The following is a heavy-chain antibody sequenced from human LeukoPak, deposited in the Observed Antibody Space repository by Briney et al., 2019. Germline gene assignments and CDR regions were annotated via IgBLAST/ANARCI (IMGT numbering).Heavy chain of an antibody. D-gene: IGHD2-21*01. J-gene: IGHJ4*02. V-gene: IGHV3-48*04. CDR1: GFTFSSYG. CDR2: INGRGGII. CDR3: AREGDGSRYYFDY. Sequence: GGSLRLSCAASGFTFSSYGMHWVRQAPGKGLEWLSHINGRGGIINYADSVKGRFAISRDNARNSLDLHMSSPGAEDTAVYYCAREGDGSRYYFDYWGQGILVTVSS.